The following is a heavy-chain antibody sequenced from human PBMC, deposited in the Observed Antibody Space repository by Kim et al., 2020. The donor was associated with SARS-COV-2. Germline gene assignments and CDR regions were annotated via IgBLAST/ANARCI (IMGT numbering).Heavy chain of an antibody. CDR2: ISSSSSYI. Sequence: GGSLRLSCAASGFTFSSYSMNWVRQAPGKGLEWVSSISSSSSYIYYADSVKGRFTISRDNAKNSLYLQMNSLRAEDTAEYYCVGAAGTYYYYGMDVWGQGTTVTVSS. J-gene: IGHJ6*02. V-gene: IGHV3-21*01. CDR3: VGAAGTYYYYGMDV. CDR1: GFTFSSYS. D-gene: IGHD6-13*01.